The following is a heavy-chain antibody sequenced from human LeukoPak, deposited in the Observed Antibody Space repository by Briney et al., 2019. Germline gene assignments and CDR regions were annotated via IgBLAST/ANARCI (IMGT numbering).Heavy chain of an antibody. V-gene: IGHV1-8*01. Sequence: ASVKVSCKASGYTFTNYDINWVRQATGQGLEWMGWMNPNSGNTGYAQKFQGRVTMTRNTSISTAYMELSSLKAEDTTVYYCARGRGSSSGWRRFDCWGQGSLVTVSS. CDR3: ARGRGSSSGWRRFDC. CDR1: GYTFTNYD. CDR2: MNPNSGNT. D-gene: IGHD6-19*01. J-gene: IGHJ4*02.